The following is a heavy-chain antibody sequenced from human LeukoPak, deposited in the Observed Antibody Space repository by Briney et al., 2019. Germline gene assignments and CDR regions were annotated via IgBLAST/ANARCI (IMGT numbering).Heavy chain of an antibody. CDR1: GFTFSSYA. D-gene: IGHD6-6*01. V-gene: IGHV3-23*01. CDR3: AKESPEYSSSHGWFDP. CDR2: ISGSGGST. J-gene: IGHJ5*02. Sequence: GGSLRLSCAASGFTFSSYAMSWVRQAPGKGLEWVSAISGSGGSTYYADSVKGRFTISRDNSKNTLYLQMNSLRAEDTAVYYCAKESPEYSSSHGWFDPWGQGTLVTDSS.